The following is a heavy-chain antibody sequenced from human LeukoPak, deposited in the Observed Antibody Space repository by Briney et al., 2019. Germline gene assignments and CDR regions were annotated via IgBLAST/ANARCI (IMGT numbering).Heavy chain of an antibody. CDR2: ISWNSGSI. D-gene: IGHD3-22*01. Sequence: PGGSLRLSCAASGFTFDDYAMHWVRQAPGKGLEWVSGISWNSGSIGYADSVKGRFTISRDNAKNSLYLQMNSLRAEDMALHYCARRSYYYDSSGYETNWYFDLWGRGTLVTVSS. J-gene: IGHJ2*01. CDR1: GFTFDDYA. CDR3: ARRSYYYDSSGYETNWYFDL. V-gene: IGHV3-9*03.